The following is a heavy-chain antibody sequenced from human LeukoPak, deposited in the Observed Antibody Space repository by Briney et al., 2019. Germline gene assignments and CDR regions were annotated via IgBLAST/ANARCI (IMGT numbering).Heavy chain of an antibody. CDR3: ARAEIAVAGYYFDY. Sequence: PSETLSLTCTVSGYSISSGYYWGWIRQPPGKGLEWIGSIHHSGSTYYNPSLKSRITISVDTYKNQFSLKVSSVTAADTAVYYCARAEIAVAGYYFDYWGQGTLVSVSS. J-gene: IGHJ4*02. D-gene: IGHD6-19*01. V-gene: IGHV4-38-2*02. CDR2: IHHSGST. CDR1: GYSISSGYY.